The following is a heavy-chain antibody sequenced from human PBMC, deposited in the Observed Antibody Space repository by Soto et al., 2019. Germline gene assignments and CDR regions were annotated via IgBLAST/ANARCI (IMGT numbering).Heavy chain of an antibody. D-gene: IGHD6-6*01. J-gene: IGHJ5*02. CDR2: ISGSGGST. CDR1: GFTFSSYA. CDR3: AKVRPGEIAARPLNWLDP. V-gene: IGHV3-23*01. Sequence: GGSLRLSCAASGFTFSSYAMSWVRQAPGKGLELVSAISGSGGSTYYADSVKGRFTISRDNSKNTLYLQMNSLRAEDTAVYYCAKVRPGEIAARPLNWLDPWGQGTLVTVSS.